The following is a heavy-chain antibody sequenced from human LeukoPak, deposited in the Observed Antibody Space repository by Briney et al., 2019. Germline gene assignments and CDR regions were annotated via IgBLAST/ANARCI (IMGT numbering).Heavy chain of an antibody. CDR2: IIPILGIA. Sequence: SVKVSCKASGGTFSSYAISRVRQAPGQGLEWMGRIIPILGIANYAQKFQGRVTVTADKSTSTAYMELSSLRSEDTAVYYCALYYYDSSGYYYWGQGTLVTVSS. D-gene: IGHD3-22*01. V-gene: IGHV1-69*04. CDR1: GGTFSSYA. J-gene: IGHJ4*02. CDR3: ALYYYDSSGYYY.